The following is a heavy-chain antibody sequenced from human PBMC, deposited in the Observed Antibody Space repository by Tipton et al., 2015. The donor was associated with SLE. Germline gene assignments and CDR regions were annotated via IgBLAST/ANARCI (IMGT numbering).Heavy chain of an antibody. CDR1: GGSISSGLYS. J-gene: IGHJ4*02. Sequence: TLSLTCAVSGGSISSGLYSWSWIRQPPGKGLEWIGYIYDSGSTYYNPSLKSRVAISLDRSKNQFSLKLRSVTAADTAVYYCARTLLEPYFLDYWGQGTLVTVSS. D-gene: IGHD3-3*01. CDR3: ARTLLEPYFLDY. V-gene: IGHV4-30-2*01. CDR2: IYDSGST.